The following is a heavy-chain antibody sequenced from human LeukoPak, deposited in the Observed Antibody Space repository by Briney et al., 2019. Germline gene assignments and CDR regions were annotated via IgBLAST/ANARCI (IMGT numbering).Heavy chain of an antibody. CDR3: ARDPSAFDI. V-gene: IGHV3-7*05. CDR1: GFTFSDYW. J-gene: IGHJ3*02. CDR2: IKQDGSEK. Sequence: GGSLRLSCAASGFTFSDYWMSWVRQAPGKGLEWVANIKQDGSEKYYVDSVKGRCTISRDNAKNSLHLQMNSLRAEDTAVYYCARDPSAFDIWGQGTMVTISS.